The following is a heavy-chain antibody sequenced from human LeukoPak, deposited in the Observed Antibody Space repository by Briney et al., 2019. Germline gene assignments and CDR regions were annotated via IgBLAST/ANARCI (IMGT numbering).Heavy chain of an antibody. Sequence: GGSLRLSCAASGFTFSSYSMNWVRQAPGKGLEWVSSISSSSRYIYYADSVKGRFTISRDNAKNSLYLQMNSLRAEDTAVYYCTTDHHCSSTSCYGGGGYWGQGTLVTVSA. CDR1: GFTFSSYS. CDR3: TTDHHCSSTSCYGGGGY. J-gene: IGHJ4*02. V-gene: IGHV3-21*01. D-gene: IGHD2-2*01. CDR2: ISSSSRYI.